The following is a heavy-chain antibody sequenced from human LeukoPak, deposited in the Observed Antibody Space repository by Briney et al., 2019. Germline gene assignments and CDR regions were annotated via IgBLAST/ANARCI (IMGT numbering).Heavy chain of an antibody. V-gene: IGHV4-30-2*01. CDR1: GGSISSGGYY. CDR3: ARPEPPYYYYMDV. J-gene: IGHJ6*03. Sequence: SETLSLTCTVSGGSISSGGYYWSWIRQPPGKGLEWIGYIYHSGSTYYNPSLKSRVTISVDRSKNQFSLKLSSVTAADTAVYYCARPEPPYYYYMDVWGKGTTVTVSS. CDR2: IYHSGST.